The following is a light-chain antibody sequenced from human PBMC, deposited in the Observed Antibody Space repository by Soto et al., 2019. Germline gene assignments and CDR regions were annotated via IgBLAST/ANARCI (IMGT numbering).Light chain of an antibody. CDR3: SSYTSSSTRV. V-gene: IGLV2-14*01. CDR2: DVS. CDR1: SSDVGGYNY. J-gene: IGLJ2*01. Sequence: QSVLTQPASVSGSPGQSISISCTGTSSDVGGYNYFSWYQQYPGKAPKLMIYDVSNRPSGVSNRFSGSKSGNTASLTISGLQAEDEADYYCSSYTSSSTRVFGGGTKLTVL.